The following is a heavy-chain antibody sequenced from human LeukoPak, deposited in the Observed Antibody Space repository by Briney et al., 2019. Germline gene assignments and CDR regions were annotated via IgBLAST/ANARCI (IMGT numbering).Heavy chain of an antibody. Sequence: EASVKVSCKASGYTFTSYGISWVRQAPGQGLEWMGWISAYNGNTNYAQKLQGRVTMTTDTSTSTAYMELRSLRSDDTAVYYCARLNYDILTGPSGWFDPWGQGTLVTVSS. CDR2: ISAYNGNT. V-gene: IGHV1-18*01. CDR1: GYTFTSYG. J-gene: IGHJ5*02. D-gene: IGHD3-9*01. CDR3: ARLNYDILTGPSGWFDP.